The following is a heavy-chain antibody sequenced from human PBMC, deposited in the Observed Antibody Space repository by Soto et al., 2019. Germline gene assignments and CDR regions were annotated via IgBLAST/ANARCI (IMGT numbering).Heavy chain of an antibody. V-gene: IGHV4-59*12. Sequence: SETLSLTCTVSGGSISSYYWSWIRQPPGKGLEWIGYFFYSGSTNYNPSLKSRVTISVDTSKNQFSLKLSSVTAADTAVYYCARGRGYSYGLDPWGQGTLVTVSS. J-gene: IGHJ5*02. CDR2: FFYSGST. D-gene: IGHD5-18*01. CDR3: ARGRGYSYGLDP. CDR1: GGSISSYY.